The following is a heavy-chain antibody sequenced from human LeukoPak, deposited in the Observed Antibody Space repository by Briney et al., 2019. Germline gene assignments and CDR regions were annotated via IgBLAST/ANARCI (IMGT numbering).Heavy chain of an antibody. CDR2: LFSGGDT. CDR1: GFTFSSYA. Sequence: GRSLRLSCAASGFTFSSYAMHWVRQAPGKGLQWVSVLFSGGDTYYADSVKDRFSISRDSSRETLFLQMNSLRADDTAVYYCARQGFDSGFDYWGHGTMVTVSS. D-gene: IGHD2-21*01. J-gene: IGHJ4*01. V-gene: IGHV3-66*04. CDR3: ARQGFDSGFDY.